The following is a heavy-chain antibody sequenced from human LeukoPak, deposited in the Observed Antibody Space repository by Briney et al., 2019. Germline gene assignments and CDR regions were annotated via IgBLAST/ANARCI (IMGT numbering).Heavy chain of an antibody. CDR2: IWYDGSNS. D-gene: IGHD7-27*01. CDR1: GFTFSSYG. CDR3: ARAQFGITGDVSRWLYYFDY. V-gene: IGHV3-33*01. J-gene: IGHJ4*02. Sequence: PGRSLRLSCAASGFTFSSYGMHWLRQAPGRGLGWVAVIWYDGSNSQYADSVKGRFTISRDNSKKTLYLQMNSLRAEDTALYYCARAQFGITGDVSRWLYYFDYWGQGTLVTVSS.